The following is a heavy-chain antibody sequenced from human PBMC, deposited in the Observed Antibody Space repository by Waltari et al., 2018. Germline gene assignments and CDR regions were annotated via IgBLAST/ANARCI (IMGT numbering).Heavy chain of an antibody. V-gene: IGHV2-26*01. J-gene: IGHJ2*01. CDR2: IFSNDEK. Sequence: QVTLKESGPVLVKPTETLTLTCTVSGFSLSNARMGVSWIRQPPGKALEWLAHIFSNDEKSYSTSLKGRLTISKDTSKSQVVLTMTNMDPVDTATYYCARIRFPLYDSSGYYASGWYFDLWGRGTLVTVSS. D-gene: IGHD3-22*01. CDR1: GFSLSNARMG. CDR3: ARIRFPLYDSSGYYASGWYFDL.